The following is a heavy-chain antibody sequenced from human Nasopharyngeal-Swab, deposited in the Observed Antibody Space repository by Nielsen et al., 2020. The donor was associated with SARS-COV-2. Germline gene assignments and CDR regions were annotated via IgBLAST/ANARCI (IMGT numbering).Heavy chain of an antibody. CDR1: GFTFNIYG. Sequence: GESLKISCAASGFTFNIYGMHWVRQAPGKGLEWVAVISYDGSNKYYADSVKGRFTFSRDNSKNTLYLQMNSLRAEDTAVYYCARDGLDYDFWSAYFMDVWGQGTTVTVSS. D-gene: IGHD3-3*01. CDR3: ARDGLDYDFWSAYFMDV. CDR2: ISYDGSNK. J-gene: IGHJ6*02. V-gene: IGHV3-30*03.